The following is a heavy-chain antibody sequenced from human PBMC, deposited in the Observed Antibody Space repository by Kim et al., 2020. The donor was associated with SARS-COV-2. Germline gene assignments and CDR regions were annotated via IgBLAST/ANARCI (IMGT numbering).Heavy chain of an antibody. CDR2: ISSSSSYI. J-gene: IGHJ3*02. D-gene: IGHD3-10*01. CDR3: ARGRAIWFGEFYDDFDI. Sequence: GGSLRLSCAASGFTFSSYSMNWVRQAPGKGLEWVSSISSSSSYIYYADSEKGRFTISRDNAKNSLYLQMNSRGAEDMAVYYCARGRAIWFGEFYDDFDIWGKGTMVTVSS. CDR1: GFTFSSYS. V-gene: IGHV3-21*01.